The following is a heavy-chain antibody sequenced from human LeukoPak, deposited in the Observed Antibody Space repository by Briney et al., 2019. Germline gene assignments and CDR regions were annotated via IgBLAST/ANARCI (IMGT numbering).Heavy chain of an antibody. Sequence: GGSLRLSCAASGFTFSSYEMNWVRQAPGKGLEWVSYISSSGSTIYYADSVKGRFTISRDNAKNSLYLQMNSLRAEDTAVYYCASHYDSSGYYYLPEYFQHWGQGTLVTVSS. D-gene: IGHD3-22*01. CDR1: GFTFSSYE. CDR2: ISSSGSTI. J-gene: IGHJ1*01. CDR3: ASHYDSSGYYYLPEYFQH. V-gene: IGHV3-48*03.